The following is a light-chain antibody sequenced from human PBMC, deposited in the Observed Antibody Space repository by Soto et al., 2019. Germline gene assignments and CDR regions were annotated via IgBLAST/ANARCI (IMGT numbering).Light chain of an antibody. V-gene: IGLV2-14*01. Sequence: QSALTQPASVSVSPGQSITISCTGTSSDVGGYHYVSWYQQHPGKAPKLMIYEVSTRPSGVSNRFSGSKSGNTASLTISGLQAEDEADYYCSSYTSSSTVVFGGGTQLTVL. CDR3: SSYTSSSTVV. CDR2: EVS. J-gene: IGLJ2*01. CDR1: SSDVGGYHY.